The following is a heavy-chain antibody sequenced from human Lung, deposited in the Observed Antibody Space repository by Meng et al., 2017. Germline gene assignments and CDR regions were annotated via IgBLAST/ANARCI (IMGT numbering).Heavy chain of an antibody. J-gene: IGHJ4*02. D-gene: IGHD6-13*01. Sequence: VQLVESGGGWVKAGGSLRLSCVASGFSFTAAWMSWVRQAPGKGLEWVGRIKSNSDGGTTDYTAPVKGRFTISRDDSKNTLYLQMNSLITEDTAVYFCATGAAAADHWGQGTLVTVSS. CDR2: IKSNSDGGTT. CDR1: GFSFTAAW. V-gene: IGHV3-15*01. CDR3: ATGAAAADH.